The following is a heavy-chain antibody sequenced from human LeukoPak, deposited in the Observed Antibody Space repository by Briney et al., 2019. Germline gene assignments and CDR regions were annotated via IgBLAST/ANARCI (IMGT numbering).Heavy chain of an antibody. D-gene: IGHD3-22*01. CDR3: ASHHYYDSSGLDDYFDY. CDR2: ISGSGGST. CDR1: GFTFSSYA. Sequence: GSLRLSCAASGFTFSSYAMSWVRQAPGKGLEWVSAISGSGGSTYYADSVKGRFTISRDNSKNTLYLQMNSLRAEDTAAYYCASHHYYDSSGLDDYFDYWGQGTLVTVSS. J-gene: IGHJ4*02. V-gene: IGHV3-23*01.